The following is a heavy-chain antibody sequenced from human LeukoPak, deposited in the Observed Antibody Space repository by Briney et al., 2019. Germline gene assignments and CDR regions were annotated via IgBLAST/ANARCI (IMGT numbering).Heavy chain of an antibody. V-gene: IGHV4-59*01. J-gene: IGHJ5*02. CDR1: GGSISSYY. CDR3: ASGYGGYVGWLDP. D-gene: IGHD5-12*01. CDR2: LYYDGST. Sequence: SETLSLTCTVSGGSISSYYWSWIRQPPGKGLEWIGYLYYDGSTNYNPSLKSRVTMSVDTSKNQFSLKLTSVTAADTAVYYCASGYGGYVGWLDPWGQGILVTVSS.